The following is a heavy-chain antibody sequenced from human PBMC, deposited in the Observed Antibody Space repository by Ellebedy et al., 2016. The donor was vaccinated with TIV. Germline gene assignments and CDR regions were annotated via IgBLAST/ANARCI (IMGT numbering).Heavy chain of an antibody. D-gene: IGHD3-9*01. CDR1: GFTFSSYA. CDR3: ARIVNYDILTGYSPDYFDY. CDR2: ISGSGGST. J-gene: IGHJ4*02. V-gene: IGHV3-23*01. Sequence: GESLKISXAASGFTFSSYAMSWVRQAPGKGLEWVSAISGSGGSTYYADSVKGRFTISRDNSKNTLYLQMNSLRAEDTAVYYCARIVNYDILTGYSPDYFDYWGQGTLVTVSS.